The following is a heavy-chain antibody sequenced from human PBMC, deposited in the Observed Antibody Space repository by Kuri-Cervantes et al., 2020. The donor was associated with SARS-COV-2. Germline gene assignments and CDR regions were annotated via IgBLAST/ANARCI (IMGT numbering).Heavy chain of an antibody. V-gene: IGHV3-30-3*01. CDR3: ARGRGSYYLYYYGMDV. Sequence: GGSLRLSCAASGFTFSSYAMHWVRQAPGKGLEWVAVISYDGSNKYYADSVKGRFTISRDNSKNTLYLQMNSLRAEDTAVYYCARGRGSYYLYYYGMDVWGQGTTVTVSS. J-gene: IGHJ6*02. CDR2: ISYDGSNK. D-gene: IGHD1-26*01. CDR1: GFTFSSYA.